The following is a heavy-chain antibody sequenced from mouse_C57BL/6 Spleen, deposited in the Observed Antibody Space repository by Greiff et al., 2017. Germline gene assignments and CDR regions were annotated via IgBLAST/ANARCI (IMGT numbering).Heavy chain of an antibody. CDR1: GFTFSDFY. D-gene: IGHD2-3*01. CDR2: SRNKANDYTT. J-gene: IGHJ4*01. Sequence: EVKVVESGGGLVQSGRSLRLSCATSGFTFSDFYLEWVRQAPGKGLEWIAASRNKANDYTTEYSASVKGRFIVSRDTSQSILYLQMNALRAEDTAIYYCARDANGYYGGAMDYWGQGASVTVSS. CDR3: ARDANGYYGGAMDY. V-gene: IGHV7-1*01.